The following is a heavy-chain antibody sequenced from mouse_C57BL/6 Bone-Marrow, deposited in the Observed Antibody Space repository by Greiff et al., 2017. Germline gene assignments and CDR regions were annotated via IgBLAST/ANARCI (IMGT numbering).Heavy chain of an antibody. D-gene: IGHD2-5*01. J-gene: IGHJ4*01. CDR3: AKPAGYYSNYVPYAMDY. V-gene: IGHV2-3*01. Sequence: QVQLKESGPGLVAPSQSLSITCTVSGFSLTSYGVSWVRQPPGKGLEWLGVIWGDGSTNYHSALISRLSISKDNSKSQVFLKLNSLQTDDTATYYSAKPAGYYSNYVPYAMDYWGQGTSVTVAS. CDR1: GFSLTSYG. CDR2: IWGDGST.